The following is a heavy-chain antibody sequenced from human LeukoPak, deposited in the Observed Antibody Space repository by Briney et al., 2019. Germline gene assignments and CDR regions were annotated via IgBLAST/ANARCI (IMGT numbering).Heavy chain of an antibody. D-gene: IGHD4-17*01. CDR2: IYYSGST. Sequence: SETLSPTCTVSGGSVSSGSYYWSWIRQPPGKGLEWIGYIYYSGSTNYNPSLKSRVTISVDTSKNQFSLKLSSVTAADTAVYYCARDLHDYGDYRFDYWGQGTLVTVSS. CDR1: GGSVSSGSYY. J-gene: IGHJ4*02. V-gene: IGHV4-61*01. CDR3: ARDLHDYGDYRFDY.